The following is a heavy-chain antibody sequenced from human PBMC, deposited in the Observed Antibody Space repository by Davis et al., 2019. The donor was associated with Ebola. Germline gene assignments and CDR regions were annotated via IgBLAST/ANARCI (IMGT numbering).Heavy chain of an antibody. CDR3: TREGSSGGYHGNYFDY. CDR2: INPNTGGP. CDR1: AYTFTGYY. Sequence: SVKVSCKTSAYTFTGYYIHWVRQAPGQGLEWMGWINPNTGGPNYAQKFQGRVTMTRDMSITTAYMELNSLTSDDTAVYYCTREGSSGGYHGNYFDYWGQGTLVSVSS. V-gene: IGHV1-2*02. J-gene: IGHJ4*02. D-gene: IGHD1-26*01.